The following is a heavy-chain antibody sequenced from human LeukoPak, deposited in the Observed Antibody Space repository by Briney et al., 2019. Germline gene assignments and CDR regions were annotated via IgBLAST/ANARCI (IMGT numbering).Heavy chain of an antibody. CDR2: ISGSGGST. D-gene: IGHD3-22*01. CDR1: GFTFSSYA. CDR3: AKFSDSSGYYDEYFDY. Sequence: GSLRLSCAASGFTFSSYAMSWVRQAPGKGLEWVSAISGSGGSTYYADSVKGRFTISRDNSKNTLYLQMNSLRAEDTAVYYCAKFSDSSGYYDEYFDYWGQGTLVTVSS. J-gene: IGHJ4*02. V-gene: IGHV3-23*01.